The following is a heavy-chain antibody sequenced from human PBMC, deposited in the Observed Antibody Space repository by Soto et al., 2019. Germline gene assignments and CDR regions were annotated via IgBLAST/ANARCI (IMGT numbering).Heavy chain of an antibody. Sequence: EVQLLESGGGLVQPGGSLRLSCAASGFTFSSYAMSWVRQAPRKRLEWVSAISGSGGSTYYADSVKGRFTISRDNSKNTLYLQMNSLRAEDTAVYYCAKDVEFGESRSYFDYWGQGTLVTVSS. CDR2: ISGSGGST. CDR1: GFTFSSYA. CDR3: AKDVEFGESRSYFDY. J-gene: IGHJ4*02. D-gene: IGHD3-10*01. V-gene: IGHV3-23*01.